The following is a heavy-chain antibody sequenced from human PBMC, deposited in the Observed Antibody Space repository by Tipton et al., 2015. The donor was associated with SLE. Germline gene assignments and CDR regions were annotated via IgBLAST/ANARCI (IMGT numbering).Heavy chain of an antibody. J-gene: IGHJ4*02. V-gene: IGHV3-33*01. CDR2: IWYDGSNS. D-gene: IGHD2-21*01. Sequence: SLRLSCVGSGFTFTDYGMHWVRQAPGKGLEWVAVIWYDGSNSYYAESVKGRFTISRDNSKKTVFLELNSLRDEDTAMYYCGRGGPYCGGDCYSDSWGQGTLVTVSS. CDR3: GRGGPYCGGDCYSDS. CDR1: GFTFTDYG.